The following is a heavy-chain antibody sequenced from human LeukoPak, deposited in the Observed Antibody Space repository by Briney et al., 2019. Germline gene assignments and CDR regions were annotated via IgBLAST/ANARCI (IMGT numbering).Heavy chain of an antibody. D-gene: IGHD4-11*01. Sequence: GGSLRLSCAASGFTFSSYAMSWVRQAPGKGLEWVSGISGTGGNTYYADSVKGRFTISRDNSKNSLYLQMNSLRAEDTAVYYCARGLVPGFLDYWGQGTPVTVSS. CDR3: ARGLVPGFLDY. CDR2: ISGTGGNT. CDR1: GFTFSSYA. V-gene: IGHV3-23*01. J-gene: IGHJ4*02.